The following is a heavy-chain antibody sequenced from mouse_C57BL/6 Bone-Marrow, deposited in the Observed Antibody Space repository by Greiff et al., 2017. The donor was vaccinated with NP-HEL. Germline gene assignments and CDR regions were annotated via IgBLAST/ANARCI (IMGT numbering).Heavy chain of an antibody. CDR2: IDPENGDT. CDR3: TTWDYYGGDY. J-gene: IGHJ2*01. CDR1: GFNIKDDY. V-gene: IGHV14-4*01. Sequence: VQLQQSGAELVRPGASVKLSCTASGFNIKDDYMHWVKQRPEQGLEWIGWIDPENGDTEYASKFQGKATITEDTSSNTAYLQISSLTSEDTAVYYCTTWDYYGGDYWGQGTTLTVSA. D-gene: IGHD1-1*01.